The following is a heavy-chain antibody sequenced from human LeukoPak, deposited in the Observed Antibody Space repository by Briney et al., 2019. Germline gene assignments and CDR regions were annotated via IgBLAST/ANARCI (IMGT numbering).Heavy chain of an antibody. D-gene: IGHD2-8*02. J-gene: IGHJ2*01. CDR1: GGSITSSY. CDR2: LSSSGTT. V-gene: IGHV4-4*07. CDR3: ARDQGIGVYWYWYFDL. Sequence: SETLSLTCTVSGGSITSSYWSWIRQPAGRGLEWIGRLSSSGTTYNPSLKSRVTMSLDTSKNQFSLRLRSVTAADTAVYYCARDQGIGVYWYWYFDLWGRGTLITVSS.